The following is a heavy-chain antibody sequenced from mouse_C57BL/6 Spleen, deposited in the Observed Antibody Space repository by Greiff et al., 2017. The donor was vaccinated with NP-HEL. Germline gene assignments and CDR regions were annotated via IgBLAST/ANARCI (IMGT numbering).Heavy chain of an antibody. V-gene: IGHV1-82*01. CDR2: IYPGDGDT. D-gene: IGHD2-1*01. Sequence: LQESGPELVKPGASVKISCKASGYAFSSSWMNWVKQRPGKGLEWIGRIYPGDGDTNYNGKFKGKATLTADKSSSTAYMQLSSLTSEDSAVYFCARGLYGNCFDYWGQGTTLTVSS. CDR1: GYAFSSSW. J-gene: IGHJ2*01. CDR3: ARGLYGNCFDY.